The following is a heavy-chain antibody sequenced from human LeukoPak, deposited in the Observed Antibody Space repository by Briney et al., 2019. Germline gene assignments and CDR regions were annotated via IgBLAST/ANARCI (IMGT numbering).Heavy chain of an antibody. D-gene: IGHD3-10*01. J-gene: IGHJ4*02. CDR3: ARDMYSMSSARGAY. V-gene: IGHV3-74*01. Sequence: GGSLRLSCAASGFTFSDYWMHWVRQAPGKGLVWVAHINGDGSSTTYVESVRGRFTISRDNAKKTLYLQMNSLRAEDAAVYYCARDMYSMSSARGAYWGQGTLVTVSS. CDR2: INGDGSST. CDR1: GFTFSDYW.